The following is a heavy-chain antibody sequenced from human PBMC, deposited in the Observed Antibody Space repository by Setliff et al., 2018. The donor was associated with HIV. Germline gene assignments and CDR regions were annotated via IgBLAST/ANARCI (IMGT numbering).Heavy chain of an antibody. CDR1: GYTFTTYY. V-gene: IGHV1-46*01. J-gene: IGHJ1*01. CDR3: ARDHMSVGAWVGATSRGLFQH. CDR2: TNPSSTST. D-gene: IGHD1-26*01. Sequence: GASVKVSCKASGYTFTTYYIHWVRQAPGQGLEWMGITNPSSTSTNYAQRFQGRVTMTRDTSTSTVYMELSSLRSEDTAVYYCARDHMSVGAWVGATSRGLFQHWGQGTQVTVSS.